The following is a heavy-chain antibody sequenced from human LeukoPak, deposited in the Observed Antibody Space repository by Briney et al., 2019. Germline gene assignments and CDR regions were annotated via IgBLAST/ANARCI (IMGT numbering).Heavy chain of an antibody. CDR2: IIPILGIA. J-gene: IGHJ4*02. D-gene: IGHD3-22*01. CDR1: GGTFTSYA. V-gene: IGHV1-69*04. CDR3: ARDRPTYYYDSSGYYLDY. Sequence: ASVKVSCKASGGTFTSYAISWVRQAPGQGLEWMGRIIPILGIANYAQKFQGRVTITADKSTSTAYMELSSLRSEDTAVYYCARDRPTYYYDSSGYYLDYWGQGTLVTVSS.